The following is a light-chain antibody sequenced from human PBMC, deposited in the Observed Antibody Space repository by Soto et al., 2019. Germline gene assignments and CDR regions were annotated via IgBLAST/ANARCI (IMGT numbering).Light chain of an antibody. CDR2: AAS. J-gene: IGKJ4*01. CDR1: QDISSY. CDR3: QQLNSYLVT. V-gene: IGKV1-9*01. Sequence: IQLTQPPSSLSASVGDRVTITCRASQDISSYLAWYQQKPGKAPKLLIYAASTLQSGVPSRFSGSGSGTDFTLTISSLQTEDFATYYCQQLNSYLVTFGGGTKV.